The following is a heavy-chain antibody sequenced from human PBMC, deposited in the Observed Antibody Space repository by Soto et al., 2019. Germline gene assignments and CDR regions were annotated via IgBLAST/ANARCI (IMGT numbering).Heavy chain of an antibody. CDR2: ISWDGGST. J-gene: IGHJ4*02. CDR3: AKEGGPATITGPPDY. Sequence: PGGSLRLSCAASGFTFDDYTMHWVRQAPGKGLEWVSLISWDGGSTYYADSVKGRFTISRDNSKNSLYLQMNSLRTEDTALYYCAKEGGPATITGPPDYWGQGTLVTVSS. V-gene: IGHV3-43*01. CDR1: GFTFDDYT.